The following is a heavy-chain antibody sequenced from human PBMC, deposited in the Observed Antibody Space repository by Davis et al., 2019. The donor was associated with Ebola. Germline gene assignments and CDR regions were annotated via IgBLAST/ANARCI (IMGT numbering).Heavy chain of an antibody. CDR2: ISVRGDGT. J-gene: IGHJ3*02. CDR3: AKAQECSSTTCYAFDI. Sequence: GGSLRLSCAASGFTFSVYAMTWVRQAPGKGLEWVSGISVRGDGTSYSDFVKGRFTISRDNSKNTLYLQMNSLRAEDTAVYYCAKAQECSSTTCYAFDIWGQGTMVTVSS. CDR1: GFTFSVYA. D-gene: IGHD6-13*01. V-gene: IGHV3-23*01.